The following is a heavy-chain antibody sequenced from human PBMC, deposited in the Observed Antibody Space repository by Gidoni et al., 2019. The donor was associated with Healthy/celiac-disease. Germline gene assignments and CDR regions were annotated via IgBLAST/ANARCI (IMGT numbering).Heavy chain of an antibody. D-gene: IGHD1-26*01. CDR3: ARHKGVWDPWLY. V-gene: IGHV4-39*01. J-gene: IGHJ4*02. Sequence: STYYNPSLKSRVTISVDTSKNQFSLKLSSVTAADTAVYYCARHKGVWDPWLYWGQGTLVTVSS. CDR2: ST.